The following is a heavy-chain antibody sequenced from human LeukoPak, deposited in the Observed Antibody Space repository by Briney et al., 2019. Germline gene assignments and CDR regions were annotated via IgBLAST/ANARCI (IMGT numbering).Heavy chain of an antibody. D-gene: IGHD3-16*01. J-gene: IGHJ4*02. CDR2: ISGSGGST. CDR3: ANGEVVSFDY. CDR1: GCTFSSYA. Sequence: GGSLRLSCAASGCTFSSYAMSWVRQAPGKGLEWVSAISGSGGSTYYADSVKGRFTISRDNSKNTLYLQMNSLRAEDTAAYYCANGEVVSFDYWGQGTLVTVSS. V-gene: IGHV3-23*01.